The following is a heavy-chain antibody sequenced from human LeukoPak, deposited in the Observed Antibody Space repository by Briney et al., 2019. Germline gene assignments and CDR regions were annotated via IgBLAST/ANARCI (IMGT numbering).Heavy chain of an antibody. D-gene: IGHD6-19*01. CDR3: AAQWGGDNDY. CDR1: GDSISSGSFY. Sequence: PSETLSLTCSVSGDSISSGSFYWSWIRQPAGRGLEWIGRIYPSGSTNYNPSLESRVTISVDTSKNQFSLKLSSVTAADTAVYYCAAQWGGDNDYWGQGTLVTVSS. CDR2: IYPSGST. V-gene: IGHV4-61*02. J-gene: IGHJ4*02.